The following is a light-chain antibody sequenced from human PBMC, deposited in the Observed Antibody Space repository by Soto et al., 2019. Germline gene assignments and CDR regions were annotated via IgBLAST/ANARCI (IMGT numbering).Light chain of an antibody. CDR2: EVS. CDR3: ISYTTRSFHV. V-gene: IGLV2-14*01. J-gene: IGLJ1*01. CDR1: SSDVGGYNY. Sequence: HSLLTQPASVPGSPAQSITISCTGTSSDVGGYNYVSWYQHDPGKVPKLIIYEVSNRPSGVSYRFSGSKSGNTASLTISELQADNEADYYCISYTTRSFHVFGTGTKVTVL.